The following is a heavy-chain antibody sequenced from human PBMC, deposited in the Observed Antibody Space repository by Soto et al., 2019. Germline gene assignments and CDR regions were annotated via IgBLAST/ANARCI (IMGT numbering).Heavy chain of an antibody. Sequence: QVQLVQSGSEVKKPGSSVRVSCKASGGSVSNSAISWLRQAPGQGLEWMGGIIPIFGPAIYARKFQGRFTKSGDESAGTAYMELNNVRSDDTDVYYCGRGSSLTNVDYWGQGTLVTVSS. J-gene: IGHJ4*02. CDR3: GRGSSLTNVDY. D-gene: IGHD6-6*01. V-gene: IGHV1-69*01. CDR1: GGSVSNSA. CDR2: IIPIFGPA.